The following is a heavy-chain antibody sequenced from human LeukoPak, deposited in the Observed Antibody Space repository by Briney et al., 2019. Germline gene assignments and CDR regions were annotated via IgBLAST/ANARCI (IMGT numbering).Heavy chain of an antibody. CDR2: IYYSGST. CDR1: GGSISSYY. V-gene: IGHV4-59*01. Sequence: PSETLSLTCTVSGGSISSYYWSWIRQPPGKGLEWIGYIYYSGSTNYNPSLKSRVTISVDTSKNQFSLKLSSVTAADTAVYYCARAPGNWGSLFRLYYFDYWGQGTLVTVSS. J-gene: IGHJ4*02. CDR3: ARAPGNWGSLFRLYYFDY. D-gene: IGHD7-27*01.